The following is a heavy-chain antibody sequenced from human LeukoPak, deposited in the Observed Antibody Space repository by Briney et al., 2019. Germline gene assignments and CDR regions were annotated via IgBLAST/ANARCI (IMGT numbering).Heavy chain of an antibody. Sequence: GRSLRLSCAASGFTFGDYAMHWVRQAPGKGLEWVSGISWNSGSTGYADSVKGRFTISRDNAKNSLYLQMNSLRAEDTALYYCAKGQYYYDSSGYYYGYWGQGTLVTVSS. CDR2: ISWNSGST. D-gene: IGHD3-22*01. CDR1: GFTFGDYA. CDR3: AKGQYYYDSSGYYYGY. V-gene: IGHV3-9*01. J-gene: IGHJ4*02.